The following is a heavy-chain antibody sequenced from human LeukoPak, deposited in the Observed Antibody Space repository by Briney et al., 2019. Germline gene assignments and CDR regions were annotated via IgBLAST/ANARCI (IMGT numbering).Heavy chain of an antibody. CDR3: TRANGYGLINK. D-gene: IGHD3-10*01. Sequence: KPSETLSLTCAVSDGSIINYYWGWVRQAPGKGLEWIGSIYYSGNTYYNSSLKSRVTISRDTSKKQFTLNLFSVTAADTAMYYCTRANGYGLINKWGQGPLFPVSS. V-gene: IGHV4-39*06. CDR2: IYYSGNT. J-gene: IGHJ4*02. CDR1: DGSIINYY.